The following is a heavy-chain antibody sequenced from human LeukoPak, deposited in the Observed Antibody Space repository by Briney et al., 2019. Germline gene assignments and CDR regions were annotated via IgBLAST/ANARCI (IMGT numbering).Heavy chain of an antibody. J-gene: IGHJ4*02. Sequence: SETLSLTCTVSGVSINIISYYWGWIRQPPGKGLEWIGSMYYSGNTYYNPSLKSRVTMSVDTSKNQFSLKLSSVTAADTAVYYCARRPAYYFDYWGQGTLVTVSS. V-gene: IGHV4-39*01. CDR2: MYYSGNT. CDR1: GVSINIISYY. CDR3: ARRPAYYFDY.